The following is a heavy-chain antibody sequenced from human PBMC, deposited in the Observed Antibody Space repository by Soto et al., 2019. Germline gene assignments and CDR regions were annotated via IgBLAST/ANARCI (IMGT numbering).Heavy chain of an antibody. V-gene: IGHV1-3*01. J-gene: IGHJ4*02. CDR2: INAGNGNT. CDR1: GYTFTSYA. Sequence: ASVTVSCKASGYTFTSYAMHWVRQAPGQRLEWMGWINAGNGNTKYSQKFQGRVTITRDTSASTAYMELSSLRSEDTAVYYCARDLSDSVVIPPTFDYWGQGTLVTVSS. CDR3: ARDLSDSVVIPPTFDY. D-gene: IGHD3-22*01.